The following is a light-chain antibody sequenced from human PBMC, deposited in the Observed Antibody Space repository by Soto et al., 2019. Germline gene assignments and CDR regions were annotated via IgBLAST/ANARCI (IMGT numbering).Light chain of an antibody. CDR3: QQYDSSADT. CDR2: GVS. CDR1: QSDSSTY. J-gene: IGKJ3*01. V-gene: IGKV3-20*01. Sequence: ESVVTQSPGTLSLSPGERATLSCRASQSDSSTYLAWYQQKPDQAPRLLIYGVSRRAPGIPDRFSGSGSGTDYTLSISRLEPEDFAVYYCQQYDSSADTFCPGTKVDIK.